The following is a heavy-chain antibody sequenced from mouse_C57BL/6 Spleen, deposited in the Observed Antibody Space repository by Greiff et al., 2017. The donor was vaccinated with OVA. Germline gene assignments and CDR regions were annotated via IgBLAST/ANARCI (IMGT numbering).Heavy chain of an antibody. CDR2: ISSGGSYT. Sequence: EVQRVESGGDLVKPGGSLKLSCAASGFTFSSYGMSWVRQTPDKRLEWVATISSGGSYTYYPDSVKGRFTISRDNAKNTLYLQMSSLKSEDTAMYYCARQTTVVSHWYFDVWGTGTTVTVSS. CDR1: GFTFSSYG. D-gene: IGHD1-1*01. CDR3: ARQTTVVSHWYFDV. J-gene: IGHJ1*03. V-gene: IGHV5-6*01.